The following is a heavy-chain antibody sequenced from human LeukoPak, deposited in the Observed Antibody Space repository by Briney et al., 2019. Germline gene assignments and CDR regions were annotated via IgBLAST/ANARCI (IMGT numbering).Heavy chain of an antibody. J-gene: IGHJ5*02. CDR1: GGSISSYY. D-gene: IGHD2-2*01. CDR2: IYYSGRT. CDR3: ARESARYCSSTSCFYNWFDP. V-gene: IGHV4-59*01. Sequence: SETLSLTCTVSGGSISSYYWSWLRQPPGKGLEWVGYIYYSGRTNYNPSLKSRVTISVDTSNNQFSLKLSSVTAADTAVYYCARESARYCSSTSCFYNWFDPWGQGTLVTVSS.